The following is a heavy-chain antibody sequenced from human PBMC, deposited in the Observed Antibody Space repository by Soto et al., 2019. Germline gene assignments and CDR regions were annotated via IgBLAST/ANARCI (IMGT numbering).Heavy chain of an antibody. D-gene: IGHD6-6*01. CDR3: AREVRVSSSSVGGDAFDI. Sequence: PSETLSLTCTVSGGSISSGDYYWSWIRQPPGKGLEWIGYIYYSGSTYYNPSLKSRVTISVDTSKNQFSLKLSSVTAADTAVYYCAREVRVSSSSVGGDAFDIWGQGTMVTVSS. CDR2: IYYSGST. J-gene: IGHJ3*02. CDR1: GGSISSGDYY. V-gene: IGHV4-30-4*01.